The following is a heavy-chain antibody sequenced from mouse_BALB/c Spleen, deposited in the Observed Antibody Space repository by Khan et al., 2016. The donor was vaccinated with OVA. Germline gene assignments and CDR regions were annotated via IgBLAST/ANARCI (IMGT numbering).Heavy chain of an antibody. Sequence: VQLQQSGAELVKPGASVKLSCSASAFNIKDTYIHWVKQRPEQGLEWIGRIDPANGNSKYDPKFQGKATITADTSSNTAYLQLSSLTSEDTAVYYCARGRANQARFAYWGQGTLVTVSA. J-gene: IGHJ3*01. CDR3: ARGRANQARFAY. V-gene: IGHV14-3*02. CDR2: IDPANGNS. CDR1: AFNIKDTY. D-gene: IGHD3-3*01.